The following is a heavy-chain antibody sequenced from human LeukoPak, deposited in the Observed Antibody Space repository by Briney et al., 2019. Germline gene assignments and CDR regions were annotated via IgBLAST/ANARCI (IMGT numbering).Heavy chain of an antibody. CDR3: ARVTRSIFGVVISNWFDP. J-gene: IGHJ5*02. CDR2: INPNSGGT. CDR1: GYTFTDYY. Sequence: GASVKVSCKASGYTFTDYYLHWVRQAPGQGLEWMGWINPNSGGTNFAQKFQGRVTMTRDTSISTAYMELSSLRSEDTAVYYCARVTRSIFGVVISNWFDPWGQGTLVTVSS. V-gene: IGHV1-2*02. D-gene: IGHD3-3*01.